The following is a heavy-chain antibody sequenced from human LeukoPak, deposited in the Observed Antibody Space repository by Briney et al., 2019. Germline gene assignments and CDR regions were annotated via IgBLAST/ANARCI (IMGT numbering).Heavy chain of an antibody. V-gene: IGHV4-39*07. CDR3: ARVGPLTTKVTTGGVDY. CDR1: GGSISSSSYY. CDR2: IYYSGST. D-gene: IGHD4-17*01. J-gene: IGHJ4*02. Sequence: SETLSLTCTVSGGSISSSSYYWGWIRQPPGKGLEWIGSIYYSGSTYYDPSLKSRVTISVDTSKNQFSLKLSSVTAADTAVYYCARVGPLTTKVTTGGVDYWGQGTLVTVSS.